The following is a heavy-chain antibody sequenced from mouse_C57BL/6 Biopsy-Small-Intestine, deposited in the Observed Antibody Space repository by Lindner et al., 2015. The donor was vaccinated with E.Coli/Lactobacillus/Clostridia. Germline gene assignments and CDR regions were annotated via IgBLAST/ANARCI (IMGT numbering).Heavy chain of an antibody. J-gene: IGHJ2*01. CDR1: GFTFSDYG. V-gene: IGHV5-17*03. CDR2: ISSGSSTI. D-gene: IGHD2-4*01. CDR3: ARDAGNDYDGGYFDY. Sequence: VQLQEVWGGLVKPGGSLKLSCAASGFTFSDYGMHWVRQAPEKGLEWVAYISSGSSTIYYADTVKGRFTISRDNAKNNLYLQMSHLKSEDTAMYYCARDAGNDYDGGYFDYWGQGTTLTVSS.